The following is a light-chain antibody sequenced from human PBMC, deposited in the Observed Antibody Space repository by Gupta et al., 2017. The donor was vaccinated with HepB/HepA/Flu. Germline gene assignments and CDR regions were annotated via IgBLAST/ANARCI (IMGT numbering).Light chain of an antibody. CDR2: YKT. J-gene: IGLJ1*01. Sequence: SYVLTQPPSLSVAPGKTARITCGGNNIGTKSVHWYQQKAGQAPLLVISYKTDRPSGIPERFSGSNSGNTATLTISRVEAGDEADYYCQVWDNSRGPSYVFGTGTEVTVL. V-gene: IGLV3-21*04. CDR3: QVWDNSRGPSYV. CDR1: NIGTKS.